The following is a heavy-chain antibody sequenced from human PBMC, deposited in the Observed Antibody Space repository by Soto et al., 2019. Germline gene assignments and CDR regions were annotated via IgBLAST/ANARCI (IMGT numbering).Heavy chain of an antibody. V-gene: IGHV1-18*01. CDR3: ARASYYYDSSGYYGINYYYYYGMDV. CDR1: GYTFTSYG. CDR2: ISAYNGNT. J-gene: IGHJ6*02. Sequence: ASVKVSCKASGYTFTSYGISWVRQAPGQGLEWMGWISAYNGNTKYAQKVQGRVTMTTDTSTSTAYMELRSLRSEDTAVYYCARASYYYDSSGYYGINYYYYYGMDVWGQGTTVTVSS. D-gene: IGHD3-22*01.